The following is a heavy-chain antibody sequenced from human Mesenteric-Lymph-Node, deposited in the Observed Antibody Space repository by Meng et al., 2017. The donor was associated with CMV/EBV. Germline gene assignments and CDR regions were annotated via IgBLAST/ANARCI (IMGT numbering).Heavy chain of an antibody. CDR1: GGSISSYY. V-gene: IGHV4-59*01. J-gene: IGHJ6*02. CDR2: IYYSGST. CDR3: ARGGYYYYGMDV. Sequence: GSLRLSCTVSGGSISSYYWSWIRQPPGKGLEWIGYIYYSGSTNYNPSLKSRVTISVDTSKKQFSLKLSSVTAADTAVYYCARGGYYYYGMDVWGQGTTVTVSS. D-gene: IGHD3-10*01.